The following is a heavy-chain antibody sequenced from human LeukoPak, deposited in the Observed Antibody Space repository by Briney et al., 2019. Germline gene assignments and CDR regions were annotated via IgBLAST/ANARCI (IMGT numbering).Heavy chain of an antibody. CDR2: IYYSGST. J-gene: IGHJ4*02. CDR1: GGSISSYY. CDR3: ARGHYYTDMLTNYWVRYFDY. D-gene: IGHD3-9*01. Sequence: SETLSLTCTVSGGSISSYYWSWVRQPPGKGLEWIGYIYYSGSTNYNPSLKSRVTISVDTSKNQFSLKLSSVTAADTAVYYCARGHYYTDMLTNYWVRYFDYWGQGTLVTVSS. V-gene: IGHV4-59*08.